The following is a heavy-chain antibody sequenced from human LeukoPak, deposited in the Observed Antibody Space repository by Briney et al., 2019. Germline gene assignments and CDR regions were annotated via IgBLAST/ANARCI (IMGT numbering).Heavy chain of an antibody. CDR3: AKDRMVRGVMDY. V-gene: IGHV3-7*01. J-gene: IGHJ4*02. CDR1: GFTFSSFW. D-gene: IGHD3-10*01. CDR2: IIQDGSEK. Sequence: GGSLRLSCVASGFTFSSFWMSWVRQAPGKGLEWVAKIIQDGSEKYYVDSVKGRFTISRDNSKNTLYLQMNSLRAEDTAVYYCAKDRMVRGVMDYWGQGTLVTVSS.